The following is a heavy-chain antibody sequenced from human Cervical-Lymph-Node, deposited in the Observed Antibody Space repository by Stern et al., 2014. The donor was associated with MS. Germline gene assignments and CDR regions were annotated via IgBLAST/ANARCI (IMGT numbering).Heavy chain of an antibody. V-gene: IGHV3-33*01. Sequence: VQLVESGGGVVQPGRSLRLSCAASGFTFSNYGMHWVRQAPGKGLEWLAVIWYDGNKKYYAYSVKGRFTISRDNSKNTLFLQMSSLTAEDTALYYCARGNWNYEGMGYWGQGTLVTVS. CDR1: GFTFSNYG. D-gene: IGHD1-7*01. CDR3: ARGNWNYEGMGY. CDR2: IWYDGNKK. J-gene: IGHJ4*02.